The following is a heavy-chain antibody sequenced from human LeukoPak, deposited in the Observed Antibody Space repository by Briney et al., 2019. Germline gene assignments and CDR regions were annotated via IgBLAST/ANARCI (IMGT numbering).Heavy chain of an antibody. Sequence: GGSLRLSCAASGFAFSTYDMTWVRQAPGKGLEWVSGIRGIHYNTYYADSVKGRLTISRDNSKITLYLQTDSLRDDDTAVYYCAKGSMDGWLVTYRYFEIWGQGTLVTVTS. J-gene: IGHJ4*02. CDR1: GFAFSTYD. CDR3: AKGSMDGWLVTYRYFEI. D-gene: IGHD6-19*01. CDR2: IRGIHYNT. V-gene: IGHV3-23*01.